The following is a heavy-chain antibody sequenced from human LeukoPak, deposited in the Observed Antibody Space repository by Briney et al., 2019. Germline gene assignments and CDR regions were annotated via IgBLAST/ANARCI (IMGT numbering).Heavy chain of an antibody. Sequence: MPSETLSLTCAVYGGSFSGYYWSWIRQPPGKGLEWIGEINHSGSTNYNPSLKSRVTISVDTSKNQFSLKLSSVTAADTAVYYCARSPDILTGENFDYWGQGTLVTVSS. CDR3: ARSPDILTGENFDY. V-gene: IGHV4-34*01. CDR1: GGSFSGYY. J-gene: IGHJ4*02. CDR2: INHSGST. D-gene: IGHD3-9*01.